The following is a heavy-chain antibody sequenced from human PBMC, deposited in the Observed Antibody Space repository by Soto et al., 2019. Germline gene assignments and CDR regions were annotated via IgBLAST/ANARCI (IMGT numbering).Heavy chain of an antibody. CDR1: GGTFSSYA. J-gene: IGHJ4*02. CDR3: ARPRGYSYPSYFDY. V-gene: IGHV1-69*01. CDR2: IIPIFGTA. D-gene: IGHD5-18*01. Sequence: VSCKASGGTFSSYAISWVRQAPGQGLEWMGGIIPIFGTANYAQKFQGRVTITADESTSTAYMELSSLRSEDTAVYYCARPRGYSYPSYFDYWGQGTLVTVSS.